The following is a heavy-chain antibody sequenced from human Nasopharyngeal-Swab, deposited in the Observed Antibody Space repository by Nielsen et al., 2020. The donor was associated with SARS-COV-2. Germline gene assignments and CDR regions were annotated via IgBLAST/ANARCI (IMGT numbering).Heavy chain of an antibody. V-gene: IGHV6-1*01. Sequence: SQTLSLTCAISGDSVSNDRAAWSWIRHSPSRGLEWLGRTWYRSQWNYDYAVSVRGRVAVNTDTSKNQFSLYLNSVTPDDTAVYYCARIQQQLPGIVWGQGTMVTVSS. J-gene: IGHJ3*01. CDR2: TWYRSQWNY. D-gene: IGHD6-13*01. CDR3: ARIQQQLPGIV. CDR1: GDSVSNDRAA.